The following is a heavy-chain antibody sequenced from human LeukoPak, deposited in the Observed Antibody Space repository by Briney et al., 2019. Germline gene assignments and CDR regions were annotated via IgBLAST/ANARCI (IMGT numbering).Heavy chain of an antibody. D-gene: IGHD1-26*01. J-gene: IGHJ3*01. V-gene: IGHV3-53*01. Sequence: GGSLRLSCAASGFTVSSNYMSWVRQASGKGLEWVSVIYSGGSTYYADSVNGRLTISRDNSKNTPYLKMNSLRADDTAVYYCARGGRAGWSGSYEDSFDVWGQGTMVTVSS. CDR2: IYSGGST. CDR3: ARGGRAGWSGSYEDSFDV. CDR1: GFTVSSNY.